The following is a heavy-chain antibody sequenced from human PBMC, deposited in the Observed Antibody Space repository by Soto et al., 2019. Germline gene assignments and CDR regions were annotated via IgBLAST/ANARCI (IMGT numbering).Heavy chain of an antibody. CDR2: ISCSGGST. CDR3: AKEDLWVEDYGDYNCFDP. CDR1: GFTFSSYA. Sequence: VQLLASVGGLVQPGGSLRLSCTASGFTFSSYAMSWVRQAPGEGLEWVSAISCSGGSTYYADSVKGRFTITRDNSEHSPDMQMNCLRAEDTAVYYCAKEDLWVEDYGDYNCFDPSGQGTLVTFSS. J-gene: IGHJ5*02. V-gene: IGHV3-23*01. D-gene: IGHD4-17*01.